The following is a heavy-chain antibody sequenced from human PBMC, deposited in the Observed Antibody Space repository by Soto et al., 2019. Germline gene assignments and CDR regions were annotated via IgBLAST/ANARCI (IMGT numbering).Heavy chain of an antibody. CDR3: ARVTILEWLFVDDY. V-gene: IGHV1-18*01. Sequence: GASVKVSCKASGYTFTSYGISWVRQAPGQGLEWMGWISAYNGNTNYAQKLQGRVTMTTDTSTSTAYMELRSLRSDDTAVYYCARVTILEWLFVDDYWGQGTLVTVSS. CDR1: GYTFTSYG. D-gene: IGHD3-3*01. CDR2: ISAYNGNT. J-gene: IGHJ4*02.